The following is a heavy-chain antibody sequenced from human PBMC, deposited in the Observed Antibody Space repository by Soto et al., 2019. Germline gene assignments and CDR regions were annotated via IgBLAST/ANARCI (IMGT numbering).Heavy chain of an antibody. J-gene: IGHJ3*02. CDR3: AREGGAVAAYGAFDI. CDR2: IGTAGDT. D-gene: IGHD6-19*01. CDR1: GFTFSSYD. V-gene: IGHV3-13*01. Sequence: GGSLRLSCAASGFTFSSYDMHWVRQATGKGLEWVSAIGTAGDTFYPGSVKGRFTISRDNAKNTLYLQMNSLRAEDTAVYYCAREGGAVAAYGAFDIWGQGTMVTVSS.